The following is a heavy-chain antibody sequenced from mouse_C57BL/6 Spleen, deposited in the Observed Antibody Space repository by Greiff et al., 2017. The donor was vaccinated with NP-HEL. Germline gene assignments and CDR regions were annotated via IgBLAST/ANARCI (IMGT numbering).Heavy chain of an antibody. CDR2: ISSGSSTI. Sequence: EVKLMESGGGLVKPGGSLKLSCAASGFTFSDYGMHWVRQAPEKGLEWVAYISSGSSTIYYADTVKGRFTISRDNAKNTLFLQMTSLRSEDTAMYYCARKRWLAYWGQGTLVTVSA. CDR3: ARKRWLAY. CDR1: GFTFSDYG. J-gene: IGHJ3*01. V-gene: IGHV5-17*01.